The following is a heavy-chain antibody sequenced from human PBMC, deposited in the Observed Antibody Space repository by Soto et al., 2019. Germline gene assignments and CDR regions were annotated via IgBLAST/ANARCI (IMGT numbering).Heavy chain of an antibody. D-gene: IGHD2-21*01. V-gene: IGHV4-59*08. J-gene: IGHJ6*03. CDR1: GGSISGHY. CDR3: ARGPYCDRILNYYYMDV. CDR2: IYYSGST. Sequence: SETLSLTCNASGGSISGHYWSWVRQTPGKGLEWIGYIYYSGSTNYNPSLKSRVTISVDTSKNHFSLRLTSVTAADTAVYYCARGPYCDRILNYYYMDVWGKGTTVTVAS.